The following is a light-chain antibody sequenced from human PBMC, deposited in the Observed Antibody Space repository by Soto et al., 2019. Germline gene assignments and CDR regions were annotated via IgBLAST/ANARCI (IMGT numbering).Light chain of an antibody. J-gene: IGLJ3*02. CDR1: TNDVGTYNL. CDR3: CSYAGSATLGV. CDR2: EGT. Sequence: QSVLTQPASVSGSPGQSITISCTGTTNDVGTYNLVSWYQQHPGRAPKLIIYEGTKRPSGVSDRFSGSKSGNTASLTISGLQADDEAAYYCCSYAGSATLGVFGGGTKLTVL. V-gene: IGLV2-23*01.